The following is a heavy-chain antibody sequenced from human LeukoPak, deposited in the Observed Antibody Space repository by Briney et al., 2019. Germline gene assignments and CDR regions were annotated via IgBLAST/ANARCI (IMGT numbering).Heavy chain of an antibody. V-gene: IGHV4-38-2*02. CDR3: ARDRRYCSGGSCYWGWFDP. D-gene: IGHD2-15*01. Sequence: PSETLSLTCTVSGYSISSGYYWGWIRQPPGKGLEWIGSIYHSGSTYYNPSLKSRVTISVDTSKNQFSLKLSSVTAADTAVYYCARDRRYCSGGSCYWGWFDPWGQGTLVTVSS. J-gene: IGHJ5*02. CDR1: GYSISSGYY. CDR2: IYHSGST.